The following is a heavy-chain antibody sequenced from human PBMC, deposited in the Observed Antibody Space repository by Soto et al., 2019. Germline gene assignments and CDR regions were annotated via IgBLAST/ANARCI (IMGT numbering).Heavy chain of an antibody. CDR1: GGTFSSYA. CDR3: ARATGEVPAAMTYYYYGMDV. J-gene: IGHJ6*02. CDR2: IIPIFGTA. V-gene: IGHV1-69*13. Sequence: SVKVSCKASGGTFSSYAISWVRQAPGQGLEWMGGIIPIFGTANYAQKFQGRVTITADESTSTAYMELSSLRSEDTAVYYCARATGEVPAAMTYYYYGMDVWGQGPTVTVSS. D-gene: IGHD2-2*01.